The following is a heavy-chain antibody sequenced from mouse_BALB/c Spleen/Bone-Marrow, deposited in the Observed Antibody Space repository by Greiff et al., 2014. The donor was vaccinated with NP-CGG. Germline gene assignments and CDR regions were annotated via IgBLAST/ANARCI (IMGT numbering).Heavy chain of an antibody. CDR3: ARYDGPAWFAY. J-gene: IGHJ3*01. Sequence: VQLVESGAELVKPGASVRLSCKASGYSFTSCWIHWVKQRPGQGLEWIGEINPSNGRNNYNEKFKNKATLTVDKSSSTAYMQLSSLTSEDSAVYYCARYDGPAWFAYWGQGTLVTVSA. V-gene: IGHV1S81*02. CDR1: GYSFTSCW. D-gene: IGHD2-3*01. CDR2: INPSNGRN.